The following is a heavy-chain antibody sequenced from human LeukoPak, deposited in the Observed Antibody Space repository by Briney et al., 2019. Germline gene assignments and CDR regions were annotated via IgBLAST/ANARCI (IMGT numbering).Heavy chain of an antibody. CDR1: GFTFSRYG. CDR3: TKDDYFDY. Sequence: GGSLRLSCAASGFTFSRYGIHWVRQAPGKGLEWVAIISYDGSNKYYADPVKGRFTISRDDSKNTPYLQMNSLRAEDTAVYYCTKDDYFDYWGQGTLVTVSS. J-gene: IGHJ4*02. V-gene: IGHV3-30*18. CDR2: ISYDGSNK.